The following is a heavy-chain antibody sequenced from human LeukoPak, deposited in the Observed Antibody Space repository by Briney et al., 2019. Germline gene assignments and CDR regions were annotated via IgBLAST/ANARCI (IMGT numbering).Heavy chain of an antibody. CDR2: IKEDGSDK. CDR3: VRDGIRDIPGVITIRYDY. J-gene: IGHJ4*02. Sequence: GGSLRLSYSASAFTFSMYWMTWVRQAPGKGLEWVATIKEDGSDKYYVDSVRGRFTISRDNAENSLYLQMNSLTAEDTALYYCVRDGIRDIPGVITIRYDYWGQGTLVTVSS. D-gene: IGHD3-10*01. V-gene: IGHV3-7*05. CDR1: AFTFSMYW.